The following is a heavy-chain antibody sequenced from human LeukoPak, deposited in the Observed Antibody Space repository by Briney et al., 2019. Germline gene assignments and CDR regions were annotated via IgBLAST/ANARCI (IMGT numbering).Heavy chain of an antibody. CDR2: IYYSGST. J-gene: IGHJ3*02. Sequence: SQTLSLTCTVSGGSISSGGYYWSWIRQHPGKGLEWIGYIYYSGSTYYNPSLKSRVTISVDTSKNQFSLKLSSVTAADTAVYYCARGLWFGESFAFDIWGQGTMVTVSS. D-gene: IGHD3-10*01. CDR1: GGSISSGGYY. CDR3: ARGLWFGESFAFDI. V-gene: IGHV4-31*03.